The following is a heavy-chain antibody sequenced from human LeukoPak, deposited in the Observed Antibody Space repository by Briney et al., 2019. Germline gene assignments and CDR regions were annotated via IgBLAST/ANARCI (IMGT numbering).Heavy chain of an antibody. CDR2: IYYSGGT. CDR1: GGSISSSSYY. D-gene: IGHD2-2*01. J-gene: IGHJ5*02. Sequence: SETLSLTCTVSGGSISSSSYYWGWIRQPPGKGLEWIGSIYYSGGTYYNPSLKSRVTISVDTSKNQFPLKLSSVTAADTAVYYCARGESIVVVPAAFSFDPWGQGTLVTVSS. CDR3: ARGESIVVVPAAFSFDP. V-gene: IGHV4-39*01.